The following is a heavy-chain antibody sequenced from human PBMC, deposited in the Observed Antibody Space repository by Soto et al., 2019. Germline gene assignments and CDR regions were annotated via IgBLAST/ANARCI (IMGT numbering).Heavy chain of an antibody. V-gene: IGHV1-18*01. CDR3: ARDSGFGGDAFDI. Sequence: ASVKVSCKASGYTFTSYGISWVRQAPGQGLEWMGWISAYNGNTNYAQKLQGRVTMTTDTSTSTAYVELRSLRSDDTAVYYCARDSGFGGDAFDIWGQGTMVTVSS. CDR2: ISAYNGNT. CDR1: GYTFTSYG. J-gene: IGHJ3*02. D-gene: IGHD6-19*01.